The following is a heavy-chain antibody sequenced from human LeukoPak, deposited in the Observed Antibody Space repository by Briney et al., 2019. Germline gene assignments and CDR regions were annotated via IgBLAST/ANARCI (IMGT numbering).Heavy chain of an antibody. V-gene: IGHV3-30*18. CDR3: AKNLPPAAADY. J-gene: IGHJ4*02. D-gene: IGHD6-13*01. Sequence: GGSLRLSCAASGFTFSSYGMHWVRQAPGKGLVWVAVISYDGSNKYYADSVKGRFTISRDNSKNTLYLQMNSLRAEDTAVYYCAKNLPPAAADYWGQGTLVTVSS. CDR2: ISYDGSNK. CDR1: GFTFSSYG.